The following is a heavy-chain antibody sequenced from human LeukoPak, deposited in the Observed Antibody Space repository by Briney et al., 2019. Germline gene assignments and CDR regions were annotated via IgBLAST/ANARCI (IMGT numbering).Heavy chain of an antibody. CDR3: ARRHDYLDY. V-gene: IGHV3-11*06. CDR1: GFIFSDFY. CDR2: ISDGGDHT. Sequence: GGSLRLSCAASGFIFSDFYMSWIRQAPGKGLEWISYISDGGDHTNYADSVKGRFSISRDDAKNSLFLQMNNLRAEDTAVYYCARRHDYLDYWGQGTLVTVSS. J-gene: IGHJ4*02.